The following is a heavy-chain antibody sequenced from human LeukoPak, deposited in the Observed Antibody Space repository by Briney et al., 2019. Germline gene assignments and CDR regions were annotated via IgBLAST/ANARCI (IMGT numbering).Heavy chain of an antibody. D-gene: IGHD3-3*01. CDR2: IYYSGST. V-gene: IGHV4-31*03. CDR3: ARHSPQSITIFGVPTGWFDP. Sequence: SQTLSLTCTVSGGSISSGGYYWSWIRQHPGRGLEWIGYIYYSGSTYYNPSLKSRVTISVDTSKNQFSLKLSSVTAADTAVYYCARHSPQSITIFGVPTGWFDPWGQGTLVTVSS. J-gene: IGHJ5*02. CDR1: GGSISSGGYY.